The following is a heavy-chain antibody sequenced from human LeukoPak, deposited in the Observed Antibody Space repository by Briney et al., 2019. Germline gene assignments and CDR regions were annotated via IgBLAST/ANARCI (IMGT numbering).Heavy chain of an antibody. J-gene: IGHJ6*02. CDR1: GGSFSGYY. CDR2: INHSGST. Sequence: SETLSLTCAVYGGSFSGYYWTWIRQPPGKGLEWIGEINHSGSTKYNPSLKSRVTISVDTSRNQFSLRVSSVTAADTAVYYCARGEYSTSDFYYSGMDVWGQGTTVTVSS. CDR3: ARGEYSTSDFYYSGMDV. V-gene: IGHV4-34*01. D-gene: IGHD5-18*01.